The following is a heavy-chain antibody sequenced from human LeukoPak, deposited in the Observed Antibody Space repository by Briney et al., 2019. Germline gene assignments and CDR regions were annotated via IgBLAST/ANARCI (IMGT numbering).Heavy chain of an antibody. CDR1: GFTVSSNY. V-gene: IGHV3-53*01. CDR2: IYSGGST. D-gene: IGHD1-26*01. J-gene: IGHJ3*02. CDR3: VRDSSGSYYVDAFDI. Sequence: GGSLRLSCAASGFTVSSNYMSWVRQAPGKGLEWVSVIYSGGSTYYADSVKGRFTISRDNSKNTLYLQMNSLRAEDTALYYCVRDSSGSYYVDAFDIWGQGTMVTVSS.